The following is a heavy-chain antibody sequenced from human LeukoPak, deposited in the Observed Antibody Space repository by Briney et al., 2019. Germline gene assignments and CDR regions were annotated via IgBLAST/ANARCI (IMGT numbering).Heavy chain of an antibody. V-gene: IGHV4-34*01. CDR3: VRVGYNYYGSGSPKLTWFDP. J-gene: IGHJ5*02. Sequence: SETLSLTCAVYGGSFSGYYWSWIRQPPGKGLECIGEINHSGSTNYNPSLKSRVTISVDTSKNQFSLKLSSVTAADTAVFYCVRVGYNYYGSGSPKLTWFDPWGQGTLVTVSS. D-gene: IGHD3-10*01. CDR1: GGSFSGYY. CDR2: INHSGST.